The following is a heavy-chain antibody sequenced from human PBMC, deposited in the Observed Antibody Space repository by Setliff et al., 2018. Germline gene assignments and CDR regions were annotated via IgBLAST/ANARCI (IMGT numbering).Heavy chain of an antibody. Sequence: SVKVSCKASGATFSSYGISWVRQAPGQGLEWMGGTIPMFGTTEYAQKFQGRLTIITDESTNTAFMQLSSLRSDDTAVYYCVREGVDSRSSTDYRYYMDVWGKGTTVTAP. CDR3: VREGVDSRSSTDYRYYMDV. CDR1: GATFSSYG. J-gene: IGHJ6*03. V-gene: IGHV1-69*05. D-gene: IGHD3-22*01. CDR2: TIPMFGTT.